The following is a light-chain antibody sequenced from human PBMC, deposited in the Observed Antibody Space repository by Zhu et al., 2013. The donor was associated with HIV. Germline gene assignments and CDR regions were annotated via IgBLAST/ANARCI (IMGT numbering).Light chain of an antibody. CDR2: GAS. CDR3: QQYGRSPLT. Sequence: EIVLTQSPGTLSVSPGQRATLSCRASQSVSSSYLAWYQQKPGQAPRLLVYGASNRATGIPDRFSGSGSGTDFTLTISRLKPEDIAVYYCQQYGRSPLTFGGGTKVVIQ. CDR1: QSVSSSY. J-gene: IGKJ4*01. V-gene: IGKV3-20*01.